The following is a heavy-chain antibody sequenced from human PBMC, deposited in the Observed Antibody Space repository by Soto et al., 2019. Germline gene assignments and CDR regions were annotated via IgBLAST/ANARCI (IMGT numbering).Heavy chain of an antibody. CDR3: AHVYWVAAGIRYYFDY. J-gene: IGHJ4*02. CDR1: DFSLTTDAVG. Sequence: QITLKESGPPLVKPTQTLTLTCTFSDFSLTTDAVGVGWIRQPPGKALEWLALIYWDDDKRYSPALKSRLTITKDASRNQVVLTLTNMDPADTATYYCAHVYWVAAGIRYYFDYWGQGTLVTVSS. D-gene: IGHD1-1*01. V-gene: IGHV2-5*02. CDR2: IYWDDDK.